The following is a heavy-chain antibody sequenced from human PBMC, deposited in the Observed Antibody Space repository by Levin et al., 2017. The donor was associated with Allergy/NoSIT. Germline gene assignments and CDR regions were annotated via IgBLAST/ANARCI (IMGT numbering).Heavy chain of an antibody. CDR3: AREDGSTFDF. D-gene: IGHD2-2*03. CDR1: GGSISGGGYH. V-gene: IGHV4-31*03. CDR2: TYYSGST. J-gene: IGHJ4*02. Sequence: LRLSCTVSGGSISGGGYHWTWIRQHPEMGLEWIGYTYYSGSTFYNPSLKSRLMISVDTSKNQFSLYVSSVTAADTAVYYCAREDGSTFDFWGQGALVTVAS.